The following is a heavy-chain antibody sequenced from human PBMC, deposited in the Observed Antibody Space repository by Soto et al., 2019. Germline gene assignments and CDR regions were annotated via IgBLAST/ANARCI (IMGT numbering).Heavy chain of an antibody. CDR2: VFYSGST. V-gene: IGHV4-39*01. D-gene: IGHD2-2*01. Sequence: XETPSVYSSVSCDSSSGTKYYWGWIRQPPGKGLEWVGTVFYSGSTYYSPSLKGRVAISLDKPRNLFSLSVTSVTAADTAVYYCVRHGNVPASPFYYYGMDVWGKGTTVTVSS. CDR3: VRHGNVPASPFYYYGMDV. CDR1: CDSSSGTKYY. J-gene: IGHJ6*04.